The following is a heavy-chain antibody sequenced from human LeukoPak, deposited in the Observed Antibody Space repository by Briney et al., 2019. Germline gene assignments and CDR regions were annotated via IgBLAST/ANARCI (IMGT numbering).Heavy chain of an antibody. CDR3: ARGPRSHYYYYYMDV. CDR1: GGSFSGYY. V-gene: IGHV4-34*01. J-gene: IGHJ6*03. Sequence: SETLSLTCAVYGGSFSGYYWSWIRQPPGKGLEWIGEINHSGSTNYNPSLKSRVTISVDTSKNQFSLKLSSVTAADTAVYYCARGPRSHYYYYYMDVWGKGTTVTISS. CDR2: INHSGST.